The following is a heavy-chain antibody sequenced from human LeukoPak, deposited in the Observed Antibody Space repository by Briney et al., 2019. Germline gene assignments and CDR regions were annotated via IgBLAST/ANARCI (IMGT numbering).Heavy chain of an antibody. Sequence: GSLRLSCAATALTFSDYYMSCIGHAAGKGLAWFSSIISSGSTIYYADSVKGRFTISRDNAKTSLYLQMNSLRAADTAVYYRARGLVNWKFGPDPSLNAIDIWGQGTVVTVSS. CDR2: IISSGSTI. CDR3: ARGLVNWKFGPDPSLNAIDI. J-gene: IGHJ3*02. V-gene: IGHV3-11*01. CDR1: ALTFSDYY. D-gene: IGHD1-20*01.